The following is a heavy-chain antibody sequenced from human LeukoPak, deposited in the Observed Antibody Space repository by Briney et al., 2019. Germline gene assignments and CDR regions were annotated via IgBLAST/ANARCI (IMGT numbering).Heavy chain of an antibody. CDR2: ISGSGGTT. V-gene: IGHV3-23*01. J-gene: IGHJ4*02. D-gene: IGHD1-26*01. Sequence: GGSLRLSCAASGFTFSSYAMRWVRQAQGKRLEWVSAISGSGGTTYYTDSVKGRFTISRDNSKNTLYLQLNSLGAGDTAVYYCAREVSIVRTPGIDYWGQGTLVTVSS. CDR3: AREVSIVRTPGIDY. CDR1: GFTFSSYA.